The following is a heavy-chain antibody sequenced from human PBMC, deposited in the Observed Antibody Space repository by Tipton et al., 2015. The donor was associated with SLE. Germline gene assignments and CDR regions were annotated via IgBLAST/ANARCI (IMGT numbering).Heavy chain of an antibody. CDR1: DGSIDIYY. CDR2: IHHSGST. CDR3: ARSIPGGVLALDM. Sequence: PGLVKPSETLSLTCSIFDGSIDIYYWHWIRQAPGKGLEWIGFIHHSGSTNYSPSLKSRVTMSVDTSKNQFSLQLNSVTAADTAIYYCARSIPGGVLALDMWGQGTMLTVSS. D-gene: IGHD2-8*02. J-gene: IGHJ3*02. V-gene: IGHV4-59*12.